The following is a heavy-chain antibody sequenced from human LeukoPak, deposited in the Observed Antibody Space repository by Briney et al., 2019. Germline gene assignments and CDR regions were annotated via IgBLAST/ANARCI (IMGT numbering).Heavy chain of an antibody. CDR2: ISGSGGST. Sequence: GGSLRLSCAASGFTFSSYAMSWVRQAPGKGLEWVSGISGSGGSTYYADSVKGRFTISRDNSKNTLYLQMNSLRAEDTAVYYCAKALTTGQWERTFDYWGQGTLVTVSS. J-gene: IGHJ4*02. CDR1: GFTFSSYA. CDR3: AKALTTGQWERTFDY. V-gene: IGHV3-23*01. D-gene: IGHD1-26*01.